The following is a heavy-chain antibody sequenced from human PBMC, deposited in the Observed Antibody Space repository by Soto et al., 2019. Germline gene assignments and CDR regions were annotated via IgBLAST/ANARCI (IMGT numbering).Heavy chain of an antibody. CDR1: GYTFTSYY. D-gene: IGHD3-22*01. V-gene: IGHV1-46*01. CDR3: ARDRLRGYDSSGFYS. J-gene: IGHJ4*02. Sequence: GASVKVSCKASGYTFTSYYMHWVRQAPGQGLEWMGIINPSGGSTSYAQKFKGRVTMTRDTSTSTVYMELRSLRSEDTAVYYCARDRLRGYDSSGFYSWGQGTMVTVSS. CDR2: INPSGGST.